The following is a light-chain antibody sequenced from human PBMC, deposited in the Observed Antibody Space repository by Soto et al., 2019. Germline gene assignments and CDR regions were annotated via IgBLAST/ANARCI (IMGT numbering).Light chain of an antibody. CDR1: SSNIGSNY. Sequence: QSVLTQPPSASGTPGQRVTISCSGSSSNIGSNYVYWYQRLPGTAPKLLIYSNNQRPSGVPDRFSGYKSGTSASLAISVFRSEDEADYYCAAWDNSLSVLFGGGTKLTVL. CDR2: SNN. V-gene: IGLV1-47*02. CDR3: AAWDNSLSVL. J-gene: IGLJ3*02.